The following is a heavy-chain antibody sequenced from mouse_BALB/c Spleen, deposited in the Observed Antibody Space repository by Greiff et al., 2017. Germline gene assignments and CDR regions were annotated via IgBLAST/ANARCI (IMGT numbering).Heavy chain of an antibody. V-gene: IGHV3-2*02. CDR2: ISYSGST. CDR1: GYSITSDYA. Sequence: EVKLVESGPGLVKPSQSLSLTCTVTGYSITSDYAWNWIRQFPGNKLEWMGYISYSGSTSYNPSLKSRISITRDTSKNQFFLQLNSVTTEDTATYYCARYTMITPFYAMDYWGQGTSVTVSS. CDR3: ARYTMITPFYAMDY. J-gene: IGHJ4*01. D-gene: IGHD2-4*01.